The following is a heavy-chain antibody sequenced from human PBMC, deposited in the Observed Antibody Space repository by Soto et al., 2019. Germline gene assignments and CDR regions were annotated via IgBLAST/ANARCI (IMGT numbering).Heavy chain of an antibody. V-gene: IGHV1-69*06. CDR2: IIPIFGTA. D-gene: IGHD6-13*01. Sequence: ASVKVSCKASGGTFSSYAISWVRQAPGQGLEWMGGIIPIFGTANYAQKFQGRVTITADKSTSTAYMELSSLRSEDTAVYYCATSIAEAFVNWFDPWDQRTLVTVSS. CDR3: ATSIAEAFVNWFDP. CDR1: GGTFSSYA. J-gene: IGHJ5*02.